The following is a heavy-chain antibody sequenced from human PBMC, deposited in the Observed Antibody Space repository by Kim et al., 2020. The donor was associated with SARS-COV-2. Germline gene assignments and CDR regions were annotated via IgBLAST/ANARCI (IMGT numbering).Heavy chain of an antibody. J-gene: IGHJ4*02. CDR3: ARGLGGPDY. D-gene: IGHD6-19*01. Sequence: GGTNYAQKFQGRVTMTRDASISTAYMELHRLRSDDTAVYYCARGLGGPDYWGQGTLVTVSS. CDR2: GGT. V-gene: IGHV1-2*02.